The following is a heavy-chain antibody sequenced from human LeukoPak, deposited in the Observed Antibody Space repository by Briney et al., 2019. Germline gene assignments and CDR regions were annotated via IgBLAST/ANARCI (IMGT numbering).Heavy chain of an antibody. J-gene: IGHJ4*02. CDR1: GYTFIDYS. V-gene: IGHV5-51*01. CDR3: ARLRLLYEAYFDY. CDR2: IHPADSHT. Sequence: GESLKISCKGSGYTFIDYSIAWVRQMPGKGLEWMGFIHPADSHTTYSPSFQGQVTISADKSISTAYLQWSSLKASDTAMYYCARLRLLYEAYFDYWGQGTLVTVSS. D-gene: IGHD2-15*01.